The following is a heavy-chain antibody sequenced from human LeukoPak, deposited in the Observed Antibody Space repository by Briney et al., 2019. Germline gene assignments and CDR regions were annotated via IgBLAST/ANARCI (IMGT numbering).Heavy chain of an antibody. V-gene: IGHV3-74*01. CDR2: TSDVGSHT. D-gene: IGHD5-24*01. CDR1: GFTFSSYW. Sequence: GGSLRLSCAASGFTFSSYWMHWVRQAPGTGLVWVSRTSDVGSHTFYADSVKGRFAMSRDNAKNTLYLQMNSLRVEDTAVYYCARVTGGYNLVDYWGQGTLVTVSS. CDR3: ARVTGGYNLVDY. J-gene: IGHJ4*02.